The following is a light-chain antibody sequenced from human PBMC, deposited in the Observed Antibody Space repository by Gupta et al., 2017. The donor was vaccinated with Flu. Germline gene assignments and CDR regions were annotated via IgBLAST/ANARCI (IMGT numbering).Light chain of an antibody. CDR3: KQDKQSPFT. Sequence: EMVMTQTPLYSPVTLGQPASISCRSSQSLVHRDGNTYLYWLQQRPGQPPRLLIYNISNRFSGVTDRFSGSGAGTDFTLNISRVEDEDVGVYYCKQDKQSPFTFGQGTKLEI. CDR1: QSLVHRDGNTY. V-gene: IGKV2-24*01. J-gene: IGKJ2*01. CDR2: NIS.